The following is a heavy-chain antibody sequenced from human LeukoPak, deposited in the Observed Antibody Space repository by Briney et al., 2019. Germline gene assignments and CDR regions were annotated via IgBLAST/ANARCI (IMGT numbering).Heavy chain of an antibody. CDR1: GGSISSSSYY. V-gene: IGHV4-39*07. CDR3: ARALYLRGQDAFDI. Sequence: SETLSLTCTVSGGSISSSSYYWGWIRQPPGKGLEWIGSIYYSGSTYYNPSLKSRVTISVDTSKNQFSLKLSSVTAADTAVYYCARALYLRGQDAFDIWGQGTMVTVSS. D-gene: IGHD2/OR15-2a*01. J-gene: IGHJ3*02. CDR2: IYYSGST.